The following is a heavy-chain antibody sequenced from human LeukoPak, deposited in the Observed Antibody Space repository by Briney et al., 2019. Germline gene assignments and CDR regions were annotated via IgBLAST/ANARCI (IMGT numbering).Heavy chain of an antibody. V-gene: IGHV3-21*01. CDR2: ISGSNSYI. Sequence: GGSLRLSCAASGFSFSSYEMNWVRQAPGKGLEWVSSISGSNSYIYYADSMKGRFTISRDNAKNSLYLQMNSLRAEDTAVYYCARAPHPYCSGGNCIYFDYWGQGTLVTVSS. CDR3: ARAPHPYCSGGNCIYFDY. CDR1: GFSFSSYE. D-gene: IGHD2-15*01. J-gene: IGHJ4*02.